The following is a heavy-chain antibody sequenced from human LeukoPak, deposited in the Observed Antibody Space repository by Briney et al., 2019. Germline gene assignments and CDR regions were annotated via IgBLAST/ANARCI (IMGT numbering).Heavy chain of an antibody. J-gene: IGHJ3*01. D-gene: IGHD2-21*02. CDR3: VRRVVVVTANEKSDVFDV. Sequence: SETLSPTCTVSGGSISTYYWNWIRQPPGEGLEWIGYIYYTGSSKYNPSLKSRVTISLDTSKNQFSLNLTSVTTADTAVYYCVRRVVVVTANEKSDVFDVWGQGTVVTVSS. CDR2: IYYTGSS. V-gene: IGHV4-59*01. CDR1: GGSISTYY.